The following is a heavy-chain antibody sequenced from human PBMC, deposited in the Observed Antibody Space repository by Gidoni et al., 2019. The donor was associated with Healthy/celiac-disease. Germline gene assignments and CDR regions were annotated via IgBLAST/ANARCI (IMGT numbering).Heavy chain of an antibody. Sequence: QVQLVQSGAAVKKPGASVKVSCTASGYTFTSYYMHWVRQAPGQGLEWMGIINPSGGSTSYAQKFQGRVTITRDTSTSTVYMELSSLRSEDTAVYYCARDLVQLWPRFDYWGQGTLVTVSS. V-gene: IGHV1-46*03. CDR1: GYTFTSYY. CDR3: ARDLVQLWPRFDY. CDR2: INPSGGST. D-gene: IGHD5-18*01. J-gene: IGHJ4*02.